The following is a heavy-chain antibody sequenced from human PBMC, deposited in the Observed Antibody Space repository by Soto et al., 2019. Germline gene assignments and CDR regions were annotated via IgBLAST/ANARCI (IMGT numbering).Heavy chain of an antibody. V-gene: IGHV1-69*13. J-gene: IGHJ4*02. CDR2: IVPIFGTA. CDR1: GYSFANYA. Sequence: SVKVSCKASGYSFANYATHWVRQAPGQGLEWMGGIVPIFGTANYAQKFQGRVTITADESTSTAYMELSSLRSEDTAVYYCARVIGSATHDYWGQGTLVTVSS. CDR3: ARVIGSATHDY. D-gene: IGHD2-15*01.